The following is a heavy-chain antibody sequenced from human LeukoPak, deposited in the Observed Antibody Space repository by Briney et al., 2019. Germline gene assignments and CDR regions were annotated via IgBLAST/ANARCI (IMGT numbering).Heavy chain of an antibody. D-gene: IGHD1-26*01. CDR3: ARVGGSYSSFDY. Sequence: GGSLRLSCAASGFTFSSYSMNWVRQAPGKGREWGSSISSSRSYIYYADSVKGRFTISRDNAKNSLYLQMNSLRAEATAVYYCARVGGSYSSFDYWGQGTLVTVSS. V-gene: IGHV3-21*01. CDR2: ISSSRSYI. CDR1: GFTFSSYS. J-gene: IGHJ4*02.